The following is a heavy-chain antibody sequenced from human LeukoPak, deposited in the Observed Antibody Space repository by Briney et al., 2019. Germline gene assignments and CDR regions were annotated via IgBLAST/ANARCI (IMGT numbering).Heavy chain of an antibody. CDR2: FYTIGST. CDR1: GDSISRYY. Sequence: SETLSLTCTVSGDSISRYYWSWIRQPAGKGLEWIGRFYTIGSTNYNPSLKSRVTMSLDTSKNQFSLTLSSVTAADTAVYYCARSAPSVTSYHFDSWGQGTLVTVSS. D-gene: IGHD4-17*01. J-gene: IGHJ4*02. V-gene: IGHV4-4*07. CDR3: ARSAPSVTSYHFDS.